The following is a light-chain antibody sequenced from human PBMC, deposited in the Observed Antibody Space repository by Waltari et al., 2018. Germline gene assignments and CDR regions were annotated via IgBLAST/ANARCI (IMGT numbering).Light chain of an antibody. CDR2: SAS. Sequence: DLQLTQSPSFLSASVGDRVTIPCRASQGIRSYVAWYQQNPGKAPRLLSHSASTLQSGVPSRFSGSGSGTEFTLTISSLQPEDFASYYCQQLSSQPLTFGGGTKVEI. CDR3: QQLSSQPLT. J-gene: IGKJ4*01. CDR1: QGIRSY. V-gene: IGKV1-9*01.